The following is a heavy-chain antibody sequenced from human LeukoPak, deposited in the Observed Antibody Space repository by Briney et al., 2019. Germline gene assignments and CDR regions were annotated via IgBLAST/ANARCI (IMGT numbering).Heavy chain of an antibody. Sequence: SETLSLTCTVSGGSISSSSYYWGWIRQPPGKGLEWIGSIYYSGSTYYNPSLKSRVTISVDTSKNQFSLKLSSVTAADTAVYYCARDRGFLEWLLHRYFDYWGQGTLVTVSS. J-gene: IGHJ4*02. V-gene: IGHV4-39*07. CDR3: ARDRGFLEWLLHRYFDY. D-gene: IGHD3-3*01. CDR2: IYYSGST. CDR1: GGSISSSSYY.